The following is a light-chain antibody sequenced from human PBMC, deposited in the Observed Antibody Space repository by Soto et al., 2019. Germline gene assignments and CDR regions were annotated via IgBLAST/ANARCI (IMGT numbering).Light chain of an antibody. CDR3: QQYGNSPLT. V-gene: IGKV3-20*01. Sequence: EIVLTQSPCTLSLSPGERATLSCRASQRISSSYLAWYQQKPGQAPRLLIYGASSRATGIPDRFSGSGSGTDFTLTISRLEAEDFALYYCQQYGNSPLTFGGGTKVEIK. J-gene: IGKJ4*01. CDR1: QRISSSY. CDR2: GAS.